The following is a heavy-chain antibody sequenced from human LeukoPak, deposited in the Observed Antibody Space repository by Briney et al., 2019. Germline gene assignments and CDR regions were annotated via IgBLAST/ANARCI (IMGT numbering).Heavy chain of an antibody. V-gene: IGHV4-59*01. CDR3: ARGIWEMATIPYWYFDI. J-gene: IGHJ2*01. CDR2: IFYSGRT. CDR1: GGSISSYY. Sequence: SETLSLTCTVSGGSISSYYWSWIRQPPGKGLEWIGYIFYSGRTNYNPSLKSRVTISVDTSKNQFSLKLSSVTAADTAVYYCARGIWEMATIPYWYFDIWGRGTLVTVSS. D-gene: IGHD5-24*01.